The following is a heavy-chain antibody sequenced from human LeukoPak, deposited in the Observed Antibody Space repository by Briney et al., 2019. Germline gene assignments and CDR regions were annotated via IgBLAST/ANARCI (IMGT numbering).Heavy chain of an antibody. D-gene: IGHD1-14*01. J-gene: IGHJ6*03. Sequence: PGGSLRLSCAASGFTFSSYGMHWVRQAPGKGLEWVSSISSSSSYIYYADSVKGRFTISRDNAKNSLYLQMNSLRAEDTAVYYCARVPLTHHGYYYYYMDVWGKGTTVTVSS. V-gene: IGHV3-21*01. CDR3: ARVPLTHHGYYYYYMDV. CDR2: ISSSSSYI. CDR1: GFTFSSYG.